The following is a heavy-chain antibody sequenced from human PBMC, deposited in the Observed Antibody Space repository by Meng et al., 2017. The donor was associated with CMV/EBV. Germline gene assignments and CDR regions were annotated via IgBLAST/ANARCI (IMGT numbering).Heavy chain of an antibody. J-gene: IGHJ4*02. CDR1: GYRVSDHY. V-gene: IGHV1-2*03. CDR3: VRDHNWGPDY. CDR2: IYPNSGGT. Sequence: QAQRVRPGAEGKVLGALVKVSCQSSGYRVSDHYMHWVLQAPGQGLEWMGWIYPNSGGTHYAQKFQDRVTMTRDTSISTVYMELSRLTSDDTAVYYCVRDHNWGPDYWGQGTLVTVSS. D-gene: IGHD1-1*01.